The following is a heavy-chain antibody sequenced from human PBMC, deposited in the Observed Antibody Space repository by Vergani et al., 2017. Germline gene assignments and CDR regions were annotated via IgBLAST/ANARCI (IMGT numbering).Heavy chain of an antibody. J-gene: IGHJ4*02. Sequence: QVQLQESGPGLVKPSQTLSLTCTVSGGSISSGSYYWSWIRQPAGKGLEWIGRIYTSGSTNYNPSLKSRVTMSVDTSKNQFSLKLSSVTAADTAVYYCARGDGGSYGGLDYWGQGTLVTVSS. V-gene: IGHV4-61*02. CDR2: IYTSGST. D-gene: IGHD1-26*01. CDR1: GGSISSGSYY. CDR3: ARGDGGSYGGLDY.